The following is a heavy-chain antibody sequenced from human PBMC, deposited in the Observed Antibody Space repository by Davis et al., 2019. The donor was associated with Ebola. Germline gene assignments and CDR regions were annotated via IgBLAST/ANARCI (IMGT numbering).Heavy chain of an antibody. J-gene: IGHJ5*02. CDR2: INAGGDKT. D-gene: IGHD1-26*01. CDR3: AKRSSRYWDPFPS. V-gene: IGHV3-23*01. CDR1: GFTFRNYA. Sequence: PGGSLRLSCAASGFTFRNYAMTWVRQAPGKGLEWVSTINAGGDKTYYTDSVKGRFTISRDNSKNTLYLQMNSLRAEDTALYFCAKRSSRYWDPFPSWGQGTLVTVSS.